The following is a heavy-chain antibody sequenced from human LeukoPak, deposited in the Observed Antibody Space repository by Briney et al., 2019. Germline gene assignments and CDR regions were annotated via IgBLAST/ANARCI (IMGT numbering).Heavy chain of an antibody. V-gene: IGHV6-1*01. CDR3: AREKGYDYDP. J-gene: IGHJ4*02. Sequence: SQTLSLTCAISGDSVSSNSAAWNWIRQSPSRGLEWLGRTYYRSKGYNDYAVSGKSRITINPDTSKNQFSLKLSSETPADTGIYYCAREKGYDYDPWGQGTLVTVSS. CDR1: GDSVSSNSAA. D-gene: IGHD3-22*01. CDR2: TYYRSKGYN.